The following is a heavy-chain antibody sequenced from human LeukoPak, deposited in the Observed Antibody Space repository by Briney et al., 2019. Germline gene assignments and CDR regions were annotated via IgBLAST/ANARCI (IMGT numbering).Heavy chain of an antibody. CDR3: AKAGGTLRYFDWLLVDAFDI. Sequence: GGSLRLSCAASGFTFSSYAMSWVRQAPGKGLEWVSAISGSGGSTYYADSVKGRFTISRDNSKNTLYLQMNSLRAEDTAVYYCAKAGGTLRYFDWLLVDAFDIWGQGTMVTVSS. V-gene: IGHV3-23*01. CDR2: ISGSGGST. D-gene: IGHD3-9*01. CDR1: GFTFSSYA. J-gene: IGHJ3*02.